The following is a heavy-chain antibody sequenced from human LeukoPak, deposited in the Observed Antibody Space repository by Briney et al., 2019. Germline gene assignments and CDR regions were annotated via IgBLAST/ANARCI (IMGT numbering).Heavy chain of an antibody. J-gene: IGHJ4*02. V-gene: IGHV3-30*02. CDR2: IRYDGSNK. CDR1: GFTFSSYG. D-gene: IGHD2-2*01. Sequence: GGSLRLSCAASGFTFSSYGMHWVRQAPGKELEWVAFIRYDGSNKYCADSVKGRFTISRDNSKNTLYLQMNSLRAEDTAVYYCAKDFGSRSTSYSYYFDYWGQGTLVTVSS. CDR3: AKDFGSRSTSYSYYFDY.